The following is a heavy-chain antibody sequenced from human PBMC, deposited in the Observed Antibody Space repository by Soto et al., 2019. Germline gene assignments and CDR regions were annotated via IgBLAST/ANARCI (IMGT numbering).Heavy chain of an antibody. CDR3: ARDQYSSSWYPRSFDY. V-gene: IGHV3-30-3*01. D-gene: IGHD6-13*01. J-gene: IGHJ4*02. CDR2: ISYDGSNK. Sequence: GGSLRLSCAASGFTFSSHAMHWVRQAPGKGLEWVAVISYDGSNKYYADSVKGRFTISRDNSKNTLYLQKNSLRAEDTAVYYCARDQYSSSWYPRSFDYWGQGTLVTVSS. CDR1: GFTFSSHA.